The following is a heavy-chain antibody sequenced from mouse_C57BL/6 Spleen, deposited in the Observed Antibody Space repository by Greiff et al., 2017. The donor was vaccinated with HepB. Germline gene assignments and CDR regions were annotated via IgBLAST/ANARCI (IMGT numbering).Heavy chain of an antibody. CDR2: IDPENGDT. J-gene: IGHJ3*01. V-gene: IGHV14-4*01. D-gene: IGHD2-4*01. Sequence: VQLKESGAELVRPGASVKLSCTASGFNIKDDYMHWVKQRPEQGLEWIGWIDPENGDTEYASKFQGKATITADTSSNTAYLQLSSLTSEDTAVYYCTTEGLRRFPFAYWGQGTLVTVSA. CDR3: TTEGLRRFPFAY. CDR1: GFNIKDDY.